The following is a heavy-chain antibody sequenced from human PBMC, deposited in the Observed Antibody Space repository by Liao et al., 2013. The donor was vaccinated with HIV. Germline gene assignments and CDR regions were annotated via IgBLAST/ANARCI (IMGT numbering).Heavy chain of an antibody. CDR2: IYTSGNT. CDR1: GGSLSSYY. CDR3: ARTTVPDVIGAFDI. Sequence: QVQLQESGPGLVKPSETLSLTCTVSGGSLSSYYWSWIRQPAGKGLEWIGRIYTSGNTDYNPTLKSRVTMSLDTSKNQFSLKLTSVTAADTAVYYCARTTVPDVIGAFDIWGQGTMVTVSS. D-gene: IGHD2-2*01. V-gene: IGHV4-4*07. J-gene: IGHJ3*02.